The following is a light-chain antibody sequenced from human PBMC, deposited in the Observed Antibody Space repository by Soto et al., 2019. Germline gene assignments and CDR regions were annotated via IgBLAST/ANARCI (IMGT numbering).Light chain of an antibody. Sequence: DIQVTQSPSFLSASVGDRVTITCRASQGINSYFAWYQQKPGKAPKLLIFAASTLQSGVPSRFSGSGSGTEFTLTISSLQPEDFATYYCQQLNSYPPTFGQGTRLEIK. CDR1: QGINSY. CDR2: AAS. J-gene: IGKJ5*01. CDR3: QQLNSYPPT. V-gene: IGKV1-9*01.